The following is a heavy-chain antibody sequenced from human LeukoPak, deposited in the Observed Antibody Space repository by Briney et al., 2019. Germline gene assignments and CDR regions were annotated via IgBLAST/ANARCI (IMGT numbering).Heavy chain of an antibody. CDR1: GGSISSGGYY. D-gene: IGHD3-10*01. CDR2: IHYTGST. CDR3: ARAIRYYYGSGSYHPRHAFDI. Sequence: SQTLSLTCTVSGGSISSGGYYWSWIRQHPGQGLEWIGYIHYTGSTYYNPSLQSRVTISVDTSKNQFSLKLSSVTAADTAVYYCARAIRYYYGSGSYHPRHAFDIWGQGTMVTVSS. J-gene: IGHJ3*02. V-gene: IGHV4-30-4*08.